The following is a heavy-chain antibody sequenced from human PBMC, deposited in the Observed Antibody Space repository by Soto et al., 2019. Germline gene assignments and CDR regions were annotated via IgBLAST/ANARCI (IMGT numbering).Heavy chain of an antibody. Sequence: ASVKVSCKASGGTFSSYAISWVRQAPGQGLEWMGGIIPIFGTANYAQKFQGRVTITADESTSTAYMELSSLRSEDTAVYYCARFGYYDSSSFDDYWGQGTLVTVSS. D-gene: IGHD3-22*01. J-gene: IGHJ4*02. CDR3: ARFGYYDSSSFDDY. CDR2: IIPIFGTA. V-gene: IGHV1-69*13. CDR1: GGTFSSYA.